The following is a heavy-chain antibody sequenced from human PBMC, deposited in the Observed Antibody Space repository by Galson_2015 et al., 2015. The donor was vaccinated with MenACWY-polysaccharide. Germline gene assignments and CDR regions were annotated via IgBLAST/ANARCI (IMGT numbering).Heavy chain of an antibody. CDR1: GFTFSNYG. V-gene: IGHV3-48*02. J-gene: IGHJ4*02. CDR3: ATKQMGDNSFDY. Sequence: SLRLSCAASGFTFSNYGMSWVRQAPGKGLEWVSYISGGSSVIYYADSVKGRFTISRDNARNSLYLQVNSLRDEDTAVYYCATKQMGDNSFDYCGQGTLVTVSS. D-gene: IGHD3-16*01. CDR2: ISGGSSVI.